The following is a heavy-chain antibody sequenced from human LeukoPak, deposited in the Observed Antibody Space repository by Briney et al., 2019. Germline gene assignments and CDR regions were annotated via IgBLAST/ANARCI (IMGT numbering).Heavy chain of an antibody. Sequence: GGSLRLSCVASGFTFNNAWMSWVRQAPGKGLEWVGRVKIQTSGGTTDYASPVKGRFTISRDDSKNTLYLQMNSLKTEDTAVYYCATDRRFGEFYFDYWGQGTLVTVSS. CDR3: ATDRRFGEFYFDY. D-gene: IGHD3-10*01. CDR1: GFTFNNAW. V-gene: IGHV3-15*01. J-gene: IGHJ4*02. CDR2: VKIQTSGGTT.